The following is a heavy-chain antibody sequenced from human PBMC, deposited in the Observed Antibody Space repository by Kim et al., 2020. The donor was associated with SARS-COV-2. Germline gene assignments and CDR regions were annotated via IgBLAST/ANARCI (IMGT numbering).Heavy chain of an antibody. CDR1: GGTFSSYA. J-gene: IGHJ4*02. D-gene: IGHD5-12*01. V-gene: IGHV1-69*13. CDR3: ARLKMATTRPYFDY. Sequence: SVKVSCKASGGTFSSYAISWVRQAPGQGLEWMGGIIPIFGTANYAQKFQGRVTITADESTSTAYMELSSLRSEDTAVYYCARLKMATTRPYFDYWGQGTLVTVSS. CDR2: IIPIFGTA.